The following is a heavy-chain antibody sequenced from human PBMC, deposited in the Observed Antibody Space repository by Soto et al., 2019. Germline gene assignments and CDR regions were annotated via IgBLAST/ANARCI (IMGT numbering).Heavy chain of an antibody. CDR3: ARNSIAYYDILTGPHGGQYYYYGMDV. D-gene: IGHD3-9*01. CDR2: IIPIFGTA. J-gene: IGHJ6*02. Sequence: ASVKVSCKASGGTFSSYAISWVRQAPGQGLEWMGGIIPIFGTANYAQKFQGRVTITADESTSTAYMELSSLRSEDTAVYYCARNSIAYYDILTGPHGGQYYYYGMDVWGQGTTVTVSS. V-gene: IGHV1-69*13. CDR1: GGTFSSYA.